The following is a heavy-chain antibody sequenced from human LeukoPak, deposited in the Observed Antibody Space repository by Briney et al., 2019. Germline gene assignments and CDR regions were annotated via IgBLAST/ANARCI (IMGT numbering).Heavy chain of an antibody. CDR2: INTDGTVT. Sequence: GGSLRLSCAAFGFTFSKYWFLWVRQAPGKGLESVSRINTDGTVTTYADSVKGRFTVSRDSADNTMFLQMNSVRDEDTAVYYCATKQWLAPPPDSWGQGTPVTVSS. D-gene: IGHD6-19*01. CDR1: GFTFSKYW. V-gene: IGHV3-74*01. CDR3: ATKQWLAPPPDS. J-gene: IGHJ4*02.